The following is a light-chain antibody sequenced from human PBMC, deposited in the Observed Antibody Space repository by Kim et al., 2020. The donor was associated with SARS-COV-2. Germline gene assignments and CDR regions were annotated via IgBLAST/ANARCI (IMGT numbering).Light chain of an antibody. CDR1: SSDVGGYNY. CDR2: DVS. CDR3: SSYTSSSTVV. V-gene: IGLV2-14*03. Sequence: GQSITISWTGTSSDVGGYNYVSWYQQHPGKAPKLMIYDVSNRPSGVSNRFSGSKSGNTASLTISGLQAEDEADYDCSSYTSSSTVVFGGGTQLTVL. J-gene: IGLJ2*01.